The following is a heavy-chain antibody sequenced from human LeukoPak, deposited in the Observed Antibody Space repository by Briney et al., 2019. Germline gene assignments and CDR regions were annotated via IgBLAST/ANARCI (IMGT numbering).Heavy chain of an antibody. CDR3: ARAGELRYMDV. CDR1: GFTFSDYY. Sequence: GRSLRLSCAASGFTFSDYYMSWIRQAPGKGLEWVSTIKGIGPTTYYADSLKGRFTISRDNAKNSLFLQMSSLRADDTAIYYCARAGELRYMDVWGKGTAVTVSS. D-gene: IGHD3-16*01. J-gene: IGHJ6*03. CDR2: IKGIGPTT. V-gene: IGHV3-11*04.